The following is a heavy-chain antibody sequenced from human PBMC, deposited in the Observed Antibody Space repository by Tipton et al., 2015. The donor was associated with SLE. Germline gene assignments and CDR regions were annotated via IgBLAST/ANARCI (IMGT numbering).Heavy chain of an antibody. V-gene: IGHV4-39*07. CDR3: ARLMTTLTYDVFDI. CDR2: VSYSGST. J-gene: IGHJ3*02. CDR1: GGSISSRSYS. D-gene: IGHD4-17*01. Sequence: TLSLTCTVSGGSISSRSYSWGWIRQPPGKGLEWIGSVSYSGSTYYDPSLKSRVSISVDTSKSHFSLRLNSVTAADTAMYYCARLMTTLTYDVFDIWGQGMMIAVSS.